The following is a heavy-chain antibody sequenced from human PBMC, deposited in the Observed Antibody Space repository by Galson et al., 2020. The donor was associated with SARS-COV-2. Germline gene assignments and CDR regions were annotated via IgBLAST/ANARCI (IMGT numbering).Heavy chain of an antibody. J-gene: IGHJ6*03. D-gene: IGHD6-13*01. V-gene: IGHV3-48*03. CDR3: ARGQQQLVTYYYYYYYMDV. CDR2: ISSSGSTI. CDR1: GFTFSSYE. Sequence: GESLRLSCAASGFTFSSYEMNWVRQAPGKGLEWVSYISSSGSTIYYADSVKGRFTISRDNAKNSLYLQMNSLRAEDTAVYYCARGQQQLVTYYYYYYYMDVWGKGTTVTVSS.